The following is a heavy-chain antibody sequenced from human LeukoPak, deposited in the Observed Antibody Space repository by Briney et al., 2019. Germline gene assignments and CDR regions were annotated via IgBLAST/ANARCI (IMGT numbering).Heavy chain of an antibody. CDR1: GVSVSSPTYY. Sequence: IPSETLSLTCSVSGVSVSSPTYYWSWIRQHPGKGLEWIGHIYSTGSRYHNPSLESRVSVSFDTSKNQFSLKMSSMTAADTAVYYCARGLEYSYYLDVWGKGTTVTVSS. J-gene: IGHJ6*03. V-gene: IGHV4-31*03. CDR3: ARGLEYSYYLDV. D-gene: IGHD3/OR15-3a*01. CDR2: IYSTGSR.